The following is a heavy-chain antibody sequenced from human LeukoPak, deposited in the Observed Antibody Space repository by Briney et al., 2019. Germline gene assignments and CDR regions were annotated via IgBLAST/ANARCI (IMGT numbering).Heavy chain of an antibody. J-gene: IGHJ4*02. V-gene: IGHV1-18*01. Sequence: GASVKVSCKASGYTFTSYGISWVRQAPGQGLEWMGWISAYNGNTNYAQKLQGRVTMTTDTSTSTAYMELRSLRSDDTAVYYCARAEQEMATILGLLFDYWGQGTLVTVSS. D-gene: IGHD5-24*01. CDR3: ARAEQEMATILGLLFDY. CDR2: ISAYNGNT. CDR1: GYTFTSYG.